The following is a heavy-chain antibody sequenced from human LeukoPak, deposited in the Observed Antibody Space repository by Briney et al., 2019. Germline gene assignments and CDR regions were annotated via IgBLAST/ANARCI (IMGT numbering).Heavy chain of an antibody. V-gene: IGHV4-59*08. J-gene: IGHJ5*02. CDR2: IYYSGST. D-gene: IGHD3-10*02. CDR1: GGSISSYY. Sequence: SETLSLTCTVSGGSISSYYRSWIRQPPGKGLEWIGYIYYSGSTNYNPSLKSRVTISVDTSKNQFSLKLSSVTAADTAVYYCASSMVGANWFDPWGQGTLVTVSS. CDR3: ASSMVGANWFDP.